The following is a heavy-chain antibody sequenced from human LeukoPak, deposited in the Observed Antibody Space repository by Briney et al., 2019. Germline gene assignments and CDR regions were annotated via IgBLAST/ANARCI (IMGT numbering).Heavy chain of an antibody. J-gene: IGHJ3*02. CDR3: ARHQRGNSDAFDI. CDR1: SGSISSYY. CDR2: IYYSGRT. Sequence: PSETLSLTCTVSSGSISSYYWSWIRQPPGKGLEWIGYIYYSGRTNYNSSLKSRVTISVDTSKNQLSLKLTSVTAADTAVYYCARHQRGNSDAFDIWGQGTLVIVSS. D-gene: IGHD4-23*01. V-gene: IGHV4-59*01.